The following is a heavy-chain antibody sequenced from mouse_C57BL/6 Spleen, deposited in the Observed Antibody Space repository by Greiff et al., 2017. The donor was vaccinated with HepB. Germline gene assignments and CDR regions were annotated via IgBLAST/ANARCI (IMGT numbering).Heavy chain of an antibody. CDR2: INPNNGGT. CDR3: ARVKSDWYFDV. CDR1: GYTFTDYN. V-gene: IGHV1-18*01. Sequence: EVKLQQSGPELVKPGASVKIPCKASGYTFTDYNMDWVKQSHGKSLEWIGDINPNNGGTIYNQKFKGKATLTVDKSSSTAYMELRSLTSEDTAVYYGARVKSDWYFDVWGTGTTVTVAS. J-gene: IGHJ1*03.